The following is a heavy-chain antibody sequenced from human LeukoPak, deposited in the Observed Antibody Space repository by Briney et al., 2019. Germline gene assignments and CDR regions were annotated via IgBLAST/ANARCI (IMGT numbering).Heavy chain of an antibody. CDR1: GFTLSTYW. CDR3: ASWGAGGNS. Sequence: GGSLRLSCEASGFTLSTYWMNWVCQVPGKGLDWVANINPDGSGKRYVDSVKGRFTIARDNADNSLSLQMNSLRAEDTAVYYCASWGAGGNSWGQGTLVTVSS. D-gene: IGHD3-16*01. V-gene: IGHV3-7*01. J-gene: IGHJ4*02. CDR2: INPDGSGK.